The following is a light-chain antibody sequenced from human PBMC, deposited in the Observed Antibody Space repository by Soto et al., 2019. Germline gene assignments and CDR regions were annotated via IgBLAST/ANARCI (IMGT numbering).Light chain of an antibody. CDR3: QQDCQWGLA. CDR2: ASS. V-gene: IGKV3D-15*01. CDR1: QNVASN. J-gene: IGKJ4*01. Sequence: VMTQSPATVSVSPGEGVTLFCRASQNVASNLAWYQLKAGQAPRLLISASSSRATDIPATFSGSGSGKQVGFTIGSLQSEDSAFEFCQQDCQWGLAFGGGNKVEI.